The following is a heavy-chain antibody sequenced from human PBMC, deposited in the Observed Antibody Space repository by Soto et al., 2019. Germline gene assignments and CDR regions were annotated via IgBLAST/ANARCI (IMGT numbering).Heavy chain of an antibody. CDR2: VSGSGANT. Sequence: GGSLRLSCGASGFPFSSCDMNWVCPAPGKGLEWVSTVSGSGANTYYADSVKGRFTISRDNSRNTLSLEMSRLTADDTAVYYCARASSTWFGGCDYWGRGTLVTVSS. V-gene: IGHV3-23*01. J-gene: IGHJ4*02. CDR1: GFPFSSCD. D-gene: IGHD3-10*01. CDR3: ARASSTWFGGCDY.